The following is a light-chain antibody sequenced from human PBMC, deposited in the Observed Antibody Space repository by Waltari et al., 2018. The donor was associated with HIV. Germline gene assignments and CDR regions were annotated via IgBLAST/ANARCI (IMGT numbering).Light chain of an antibody. CDR1: SLRSYY. V-gene: IGLV3-19*01. CDR2: GKN. CDR3: NSRDTSGNHQV. Sequence: SSELTQDPAVSVALGQTVRITCQGDSLRSYYPSCYQQKPGQAPVLVIYGKNTRPSGIPDRFSASSSGTTASLTISGAQAEDEADYYCNSRDTSGNHQVFGGGTTLTVL. J-gene: IGLJ2*01.